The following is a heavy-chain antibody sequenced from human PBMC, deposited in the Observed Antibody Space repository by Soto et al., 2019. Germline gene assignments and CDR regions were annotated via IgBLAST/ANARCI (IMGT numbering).Heavy chain of an antibody. V-gene: IGHV1-2*02. J-gene: IGHJ5*02. CDR1: GYSFTGYY. D-gene: IGHD3-3*01. CDR2: INPNSGGT. Sequence: TSVKVSCEASGYSFTGYYMHWVRQAPEQGLEWMGWINPNSGGTNYAQKFQGRVTMTEDTSTDTAYMELSSLRSEDTAVYYCATSTTIFGVVIIHPNWFDPWGQGTLVTVSS. CDR3: ATSTTIFGVVIIHPNWFDP.